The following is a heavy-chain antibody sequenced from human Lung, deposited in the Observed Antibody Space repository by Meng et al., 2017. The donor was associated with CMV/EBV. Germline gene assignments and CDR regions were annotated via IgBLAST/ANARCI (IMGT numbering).Heavy chain of an antibody. V-gene: IGHV1-2*02. CDR3: AKALYTNYYATYYGMDV. CDR1: GYTFIGYD. CDR2: INPKSGGT. D-gene: IGHD3-22*01. Sequence: XVXVAXXASGYTFIGYDLHWVRQAPGQGLEWMGWINPKSGGTNYAQRFQGRVTMTRDTSINTVYMELRRLRSDDTAVYFCAKALYTNYYATYYGMDVWGQGTTVXVSS. J-gene: IGHJ6*02.